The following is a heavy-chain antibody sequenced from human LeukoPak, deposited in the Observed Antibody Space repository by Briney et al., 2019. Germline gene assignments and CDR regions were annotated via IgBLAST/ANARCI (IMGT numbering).Heavy chain of an antibody. CDR1: GFTFSSYA. V-gene: IGHV3-23*01. CDR2: ISSSGGST. J-gene: IGHJ4*02. Sequence: PGGSLRLSCAASGFTFSSYAMTWVRRAPGKGLEWVSTISSSGGSTYYADSVKGRFTISRDSSKNTLYLQMNSLRAEDTAVYYCAKGFSVAGSFHWGQGTLVTVSS. CDR3: AKGFSVAGSFH. D-gene: IGHD6-19*01.